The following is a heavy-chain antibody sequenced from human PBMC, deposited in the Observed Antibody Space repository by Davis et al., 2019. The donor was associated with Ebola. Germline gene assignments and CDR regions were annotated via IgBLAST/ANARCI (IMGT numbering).Heavy chain of an antibody. J-gene: IGHJ4*02. CDR1: GGSISSSSYY. V-gene: IGHV4-39*07. Sequence: MPSETLSLTCTVSGGSISSSSYYWSWIRQPPGKGLEWIGEINHSGSTNYNPSLKSRVTISVDTSKNQFSLKLSSVTAADTAVYYCARGGGYCTGGVCTEIDYWGQGTLVTVSS. D-gene: IGHD2-8*02. CDR2: INHSGST. CDR3: ARGGGYCTGGVCTEIDY.